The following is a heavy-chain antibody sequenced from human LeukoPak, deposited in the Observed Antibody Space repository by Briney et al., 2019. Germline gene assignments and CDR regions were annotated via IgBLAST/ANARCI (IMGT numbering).Heavy chain of an antibody. D-gene: IGHD1-1*01. CDR2: IYHSGST. Sequence: PLETLSLTCAVSGGSISSSNWWSWVRQPPGKGLEWIGEIYHSGSTNYNPSLKSRVTISVDKSKNQFSLKLSSVTAADTAVYYCARIRDWNDPFDYWGQGTLVTVSS. J-gene: IGHJ4*02. CDR1: GGSISSSNW. CDR3: ARIRDWNDPFDY. V-gene: IGHV4-4*02.